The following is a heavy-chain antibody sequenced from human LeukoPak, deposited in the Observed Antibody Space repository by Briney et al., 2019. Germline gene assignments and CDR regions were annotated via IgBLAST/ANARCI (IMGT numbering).Heavy chain of an antibody. D-gene: IGHD1-1*01. Sequence: PSETLSLTCTVSGGSISSYYWSWIRRPPGKGLEWIGYIYYSGSTNYNPSLKSRVTISVDTSKNQFSLKLSSVTAADTAVYYCARTGNYYYYMDVWGKGTTVTVSS. CDR1: GGSISSYY. J-gene: IGHJ6*03. CDR2: IYYSGST. CDR3: ARTGNYYYYMDV. V-gene: IGHV4-59*01.